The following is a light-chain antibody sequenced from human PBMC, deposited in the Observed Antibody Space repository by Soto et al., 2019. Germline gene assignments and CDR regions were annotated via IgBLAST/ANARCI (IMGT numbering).Light chain of an antibody. CDR1: SSDVGVYNL. V-gene: IGLV2-23*01. Sequence: QSVLTQPPSASGSLGQSVTISCTGTSSDVGVYNLVSWYQQHPGKAPKLMIYEGSKRPSGVSNRFSGSKSGNTASLTISGLQAEDEADYYCCSYAGSSTYVFGTGTKVTVL. CDR3: CSYAGSSTYV. J-gene: IGLJ1*01. CDR2: EGS.